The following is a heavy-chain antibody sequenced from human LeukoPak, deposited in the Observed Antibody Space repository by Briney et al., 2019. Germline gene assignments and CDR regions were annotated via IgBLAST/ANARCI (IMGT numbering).Heavy chain of an antibody. Sequence: SVKVSCKASGGTFSSDAINWVRQAPGQGLEWMGGIIPIFGTANYAQKFQGRVTITADESTSTAYMELSSLRSEDTAVYYCARDYDYVWGSYRYSWFDYWGQGTLATVSS. J-gene: IGHJ4*02. V-gene: IGHV1-69*13. CDR1: GGTFSSDA. D-gene: IGHD3-16*02. CDR2: IIPIFGTA. CDR3: ARDYDYVWGSYRYSWFDY.